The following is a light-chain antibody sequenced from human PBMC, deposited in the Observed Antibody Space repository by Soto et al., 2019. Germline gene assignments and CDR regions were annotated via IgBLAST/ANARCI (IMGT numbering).Light chain of an antibody. CDR3: QRFNRLPLS. V-gene: IGKV3-15*01. CDR2: DTS. J-gene: IGKJ4*01. CDR1: QSVGST. Sequence: EIVLTQSPAALSVSPGERATLSCWASQSVGSTLNWYQQRPGQAPRLIIYDTSIRATGIPARFSGIGSGTEFTLTIASMQSEDSGVYFCQRFNRLPLSFGGGTKVEI.